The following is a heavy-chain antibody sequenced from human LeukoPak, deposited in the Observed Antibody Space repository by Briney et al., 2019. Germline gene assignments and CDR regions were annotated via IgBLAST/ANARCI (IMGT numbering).Heavy chain of an antibody. CDR2: IYDGDIT. D-gene: IGHD6-13*01. Sequence: PGGSLRPSCAASGFTVSSQYMSWVRQAPGKGLDWVSVIYDGDITYYADSVKGRFTISRDSSMDTLYLQMNSLRAEDTAVYYCAKVAPAGTYFDSWGQGTLVTVSS. CDR3: AKVAPAGTYFDS. V-gene: IGHV3-66*01. J-gene: IGHJ4*02. CDR1: GFTVSSQY.